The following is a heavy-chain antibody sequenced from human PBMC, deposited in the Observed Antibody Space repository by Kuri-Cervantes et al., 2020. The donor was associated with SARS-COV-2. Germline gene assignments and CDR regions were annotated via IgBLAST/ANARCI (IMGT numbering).Heavy chain of an antibody. CDR2: IYYSGST. V-gene: IGHV4-59*08. J-gene: IGHJ6*02. CDR3: ARGGAYDYVWGSYRLWMDV. CDR1: GGSISSYY. Sequence: GSLRLSCTVSGGSISSYYWSWIRQPPGKGLEWIGYIYYSGSTNYNPSLKSRVTISVDTSKNQFSLKLSSVTAADTAVYYCARGGAYDYVWGSYRLWMDVWGQGTTVTVSS. D-gene: IGHD3-16*02.